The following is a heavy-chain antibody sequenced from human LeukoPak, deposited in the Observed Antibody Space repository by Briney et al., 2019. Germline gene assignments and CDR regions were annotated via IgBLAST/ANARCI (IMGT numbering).Heavy chain of an antibody. CDR1: GGSFSGYY. Sequence: SETLSLTCAVYGGSFSGYYWSWIRQPPGKGLEWIGSIYYSGSTYYYPSLKSRVTISVDTSKNQFSLKLSSVTAADTAVYYCARGSSGYYSGLYFDYWGQGTLVTVSS. V-gene: IGHV4-34*01. J-gene: IGHJ4*02. D-gene: IGHD3-22*01. CDR2: IYYSGST. CDR3: ARGSSGYYSGLYFDY.